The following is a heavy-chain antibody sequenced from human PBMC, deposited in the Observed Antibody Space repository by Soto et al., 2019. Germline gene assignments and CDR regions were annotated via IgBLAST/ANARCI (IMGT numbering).Heavy chain of an antibody. CDR3: VHRAGIDGNWTGGYFDY. J-gene: IGHJ4*02. D-gene: IGHD1-1*01. V-gene: IGHV2-5*02. CDR1: GFSLSARPVA. CDR2: IYWDDDK. Sequence: QITLRESGPTRVKPTQTLTLTCTFSGFSLSARPVAVGWIRQPPGKALEGLALIYWDDDKRYTPSLKSRLAIPKDTSKNQVVLTMTNMYPLDTAIYYCVHRAGIDGNWTGGYFDYWGQGALVTVSS.